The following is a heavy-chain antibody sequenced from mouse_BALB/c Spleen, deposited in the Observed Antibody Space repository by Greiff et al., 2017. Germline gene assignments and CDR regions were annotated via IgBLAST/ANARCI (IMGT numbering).Heavy chain of an antibody. CDR2: ISSGSSTI. V-gene: IGHV5-17*02. Sequence: EVHLVESGGGLVQPGGSRKLSCAASGFTFSSFGMHWVRQAPEKGLEWVAYISSGSSTIYYADTVKGRFTISRDNPKNTLFLQMTSLRSEDTAMYYCAAPDRDYRYDIPYAMDYWGQGTSVTVSS. J-gene: IGHJ4*01. CDR3: AAPDRDYRYDIPYAMDY. CDR1: GFTFSSFG. D-gene: IGHD2-14*01.